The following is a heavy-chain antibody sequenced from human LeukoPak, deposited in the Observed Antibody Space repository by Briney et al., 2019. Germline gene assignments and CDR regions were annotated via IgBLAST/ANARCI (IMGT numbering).Heavy chain of an antibody. Sequence: SETLSLTCTVSGGSISNYYWSWIRQPPGKGLEWLGYVYNSGSTHYNPSLKSRVTISADTSKNQFSLTLTSVTAADTAVYYCARGGPYNWFDPWGQGTLVTVSS. V-gene: IGHV4-59*01. CDR1: GGSISNYY. CDR2: VYNSGST. D-gene: IGHD1-26*01. J-gene: IGHJ5*02. CDR3: ARGGPYNWFDP.